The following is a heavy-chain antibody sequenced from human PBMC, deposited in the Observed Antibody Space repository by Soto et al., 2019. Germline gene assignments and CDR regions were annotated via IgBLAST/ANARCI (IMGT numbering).Heavy chain of an antibody. D-gene: IGHD3-22*01. CDR1: GDTISTGGYT. Sequence: SETLSLTCDVSGDTISTGGYTWAWIRQPPGEALEWIGHTYHSGNPYYNPSLKSRVIISVDRSKNQFSLKVRSVTAADTAVYYCARVRREYDNSGPVDYWGQGTLVTVSS. CDR2: TYHSGNP. CDR3: ARVRREYDNSGPVDY. J-gene: IGHJ4*02. V-gene: IGHV4-30-2*01.